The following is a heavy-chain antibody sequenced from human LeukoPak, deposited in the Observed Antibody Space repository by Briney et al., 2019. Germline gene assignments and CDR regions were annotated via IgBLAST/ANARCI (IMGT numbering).Heavy chain of an antibody. J-gene: IGHJ5*02. Sequence: ASVKVSCKASGYTFTSYGISWVRQAPGQGLEWMGWISAYNGNTNYAQKLQGRVTMTTDTSTSTAYMELRSLRSDDTAVYYCARARAMIVVGQDNWFDPWGQGTLVTVSS. D-gene: IGHD3-22*01. CDR2: ISAYNGNT. CDR1: GYTFTSYG. CDR3: ARARAMIVVGQDNWFDP. V-gene: IGHV1-18*01.